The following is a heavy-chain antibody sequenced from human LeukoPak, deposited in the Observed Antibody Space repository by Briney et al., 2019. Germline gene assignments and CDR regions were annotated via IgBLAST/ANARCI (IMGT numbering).Heavy chain of an antibody. V-gene: IGHV3-23*01. Sequence: GGSLRLSCAASGFIFNTSAMTWVRQAPGKGLEWVSTITGSDDSSFYANSVKGRFTISGDTSKNTVFLHMTSLRAEDTAVYYCAKDWSHFDYWGQGTLVTVSS. CDR2: ITGSDDSS. J-gene: IGHJ4*02. CDR3: AKDWSHFDY. CDR1: GFIFNTSA.